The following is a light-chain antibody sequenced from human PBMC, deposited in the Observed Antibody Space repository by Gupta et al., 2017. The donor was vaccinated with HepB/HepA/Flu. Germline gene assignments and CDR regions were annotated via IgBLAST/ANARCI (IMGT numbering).Light chain of an antibody. CDR1: SSDVGGYDY. J-gene: IGLJ3*02. CDR3: SSDAGTYTWV. Sequence: QSALTQPRSVSGSPGQSVTSACSGSSSDVGGYDYVSWYQQHPGKAPKLLILDVSQRPAGVPDRFSGSKSGNVASLTISGRQADEAADYYCSSDAGTYTWVFGGGTKVTVL. CDR2: DVS. V-gene: IGLV2-11*01.